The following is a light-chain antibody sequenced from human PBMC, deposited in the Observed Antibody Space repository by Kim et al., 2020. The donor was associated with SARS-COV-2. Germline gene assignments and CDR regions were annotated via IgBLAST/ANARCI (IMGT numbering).Light chain of an antibody. J-gene: IGKJ1*01. V-gene: IGKV3-20*01. CDR1: QSVSSSY. CDR2: GAS. CDR3: QQYGSSPPWT. Sequence: PGERATPPCRASQSVSSSYLAWYQHKPGQAPRRLIYGASSRATGIPDRFSGSGSGTDFTLTISRLEPEDFAVYYCQQYGSSPPWTFGQGTKVEIK.